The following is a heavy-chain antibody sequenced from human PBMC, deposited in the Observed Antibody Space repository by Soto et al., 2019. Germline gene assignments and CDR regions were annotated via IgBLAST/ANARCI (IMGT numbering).Heavy chain of an antibody. D-gene: IGHD3-16*01. Sequence: PGGSLRLSCATSGGPFSSYAMSWVRQAPGKGLEWVSAISGSGGSTYYADSVKGRFTISRDNSKNTLYLQMNSLRAEDTAVYYCAKDSSMITFRKRPDAFDIWGQGTMVTVSS. CDR2: ISGSGGST. CDR3: AKDSSMITFRKRPDAFDI. CDR1: GGPFSSYA. V-gene: IGHV3-23*01. J-gene: IGHJ3*02.